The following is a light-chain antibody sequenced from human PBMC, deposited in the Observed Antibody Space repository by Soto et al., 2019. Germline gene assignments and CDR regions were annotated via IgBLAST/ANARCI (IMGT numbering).Light chain of an antibody. J-gene: IGLJ1*01. V-gene: IGLV2-23*01. CDR2: EDN. CDR3: CSYAVGSNYA. Sequence: QSALTQPASGSGSPGQSITISCSGTSSDVGGYNLVSWYQQHPGKAPKLMIYEDNERPSGVSNRFSGSKSGNTASLTISGLRAEDEADYYCCSYAVGSNYAFVTGTKXT. CDR1: SSDVGGYNL.